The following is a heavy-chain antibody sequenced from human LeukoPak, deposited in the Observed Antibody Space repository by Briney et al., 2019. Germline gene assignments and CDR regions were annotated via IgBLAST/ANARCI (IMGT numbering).Heavy chain of an antibody. J-gene: IGHJ5*02. CDR3: AKDVLLWFGELLPNWFDP. V-gene: IGHV3-48*03. D-gene: IGHD3-10*01. CDR1: GFTFSSYE. Sequence: GGSLRLSCAASGFTFSSYEMNWVRQAPGKGLEWVSYISSSGSTIYYADSVKGRFTISRDNAKNSLYLQMNSLRAEDTAVYYCAKDVLLWFGELLPNWFDPWGQGTLVTVSS. CDR2: ISSSGSTI.